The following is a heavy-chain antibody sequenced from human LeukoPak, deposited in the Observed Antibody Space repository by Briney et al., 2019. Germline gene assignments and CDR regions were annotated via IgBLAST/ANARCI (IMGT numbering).Heavy chain of an antibody. V-gene: IGHV3-23*01. CDR1: GFTFSSYA. CDR3: AKDLTPHLRAHYMDV. CDR2: ISGSGGST. J-gene: IGHJ6*03. Sequence: PGGSLRLSCAASGFTFSSYAMSWVRQAPGKGLEWVSAISGSGGSTYYADSVKGRFTISRDNSKNTLYLQMNSLRAEDTAVYYCAKDLTPHLRAHYMDVWGKGTTVTVSS. D-gene: IGHD3-3*01.